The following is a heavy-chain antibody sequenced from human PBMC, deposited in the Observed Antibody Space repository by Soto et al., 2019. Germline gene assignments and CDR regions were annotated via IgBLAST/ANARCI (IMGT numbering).Heavy chain of an antibody. J-gene: IGHJ4*02. Sequence: PGESLKISCRASGYSFSNYWIGWVRQMPGKGLEWMGIIYPGDSDTRYSPSFQGQVTISTDKSISSAYLQWSSLRASDSAMYYCARSRITGSTWTFDYWGQGTLVTVSS. CDR2: IYPGDSDT. V-gene: IGHV5-51*01. CDR3: ARSRITGSTWTFDY. D-gene: IGHD1-20*01. CDR1: GYSFSNYW.